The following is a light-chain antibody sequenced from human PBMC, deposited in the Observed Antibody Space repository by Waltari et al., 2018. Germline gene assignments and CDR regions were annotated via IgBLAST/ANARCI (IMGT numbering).Light chain of an antibody. J-gene: IGKJ3*01. CDR3: QQYISFFT. CDR1: QSVSSN. CDR2: GAS. Sequence: EIVMMQSPATLSVSPGERATLPCRASQSVSSNLAWYQQKPGQAPRLLIYGASTKATGIPARFSGSGSGTEFTLTISSLQSEDFAVYYCQQYISFFTFGPGTTVDIK. V-gene: IGKV3D-15*02.